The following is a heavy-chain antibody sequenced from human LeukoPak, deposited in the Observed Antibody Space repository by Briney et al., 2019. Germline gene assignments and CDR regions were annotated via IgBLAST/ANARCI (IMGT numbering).Heavy chain of an antibody. CDR3: ARRGSYYYYYYMDV. D-gene: IGHD1-26*01. J-gene: IGHJ6*03. Sequence: ASVTVSCKASGYTFTNFGISWVRQAPGQGLEWMGWISGYNGNTNYAQKLQGRVTMTTDTSTSTAYMDLRSLRSDDTAVYYCARRGSYYYYYYMDVWGKGTTVTVSS. CDR1: GYTFTNFG. CDR2: ISGYNGNT. V-gene: IGHV1-18*01.